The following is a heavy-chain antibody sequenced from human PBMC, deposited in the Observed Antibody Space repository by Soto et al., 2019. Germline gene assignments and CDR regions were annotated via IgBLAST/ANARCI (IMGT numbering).Heavy chain of an antibody. Sequence: EVQVVESGGGLVKPGGSLRLSCVASGFNFSNYGMNWVRQAPGKGLEWVSSISSSRSYISYADSMKGRFTISRDNAKNSVYLQMDNLRAEDTAVYYCASSDCTSTSCYVVWIDPWGQGALVTVSS. V-gene: IGHV3-21*01. CDR2: ISSSRSYI. CDR3: ASSDCTSTSCYVVWIDP. J-gene: IGHJ5*02. CDR1: GFNFSNYG. D-gene: IGHD2-2*01.